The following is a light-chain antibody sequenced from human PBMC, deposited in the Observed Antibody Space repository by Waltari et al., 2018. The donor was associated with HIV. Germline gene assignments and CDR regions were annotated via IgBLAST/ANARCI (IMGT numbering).Light chain of an antibody. V-gene: IGKV3-11*01. CDR2: DAS. Sequence: DIVLTQSPATLSLSPGERATLSCRASQNINRLIAWYQRKPGQAPRLLIYDASNRATGIPARFGGSGSGTYFTLTISSLEPEDFAIYCCQQHSSWPFIFGGGTEVEIK. CDR1: QNINRL. J-gene: IGKJ4*01. CDR3: QQHSSWPFI.